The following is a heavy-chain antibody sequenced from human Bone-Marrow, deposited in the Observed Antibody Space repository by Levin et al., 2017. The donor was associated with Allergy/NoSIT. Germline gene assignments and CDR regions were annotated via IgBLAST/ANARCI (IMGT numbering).Heavy chain of an antibody. CDR3: ATVGRLAGYCTGGVCSTGAYYYYYMDV. CDR1: GYTLTELS. V-gene: IGHV1-24*01. J-gene: IGHJ6*03. Sequence: GESLKISCKVSGYTLTELSMHWVRQAPGKGLEWMGGFDPEDGETIYAQKFQGRVTMTEDTSTDTAYMELSSLRSEDTAVYYCATVGRLAGYCTGGVCSTGAYYYYYMDVWGKGTTVTVSS. CDR2: FDPEDGET. D-gene: IGHD2-8*02.